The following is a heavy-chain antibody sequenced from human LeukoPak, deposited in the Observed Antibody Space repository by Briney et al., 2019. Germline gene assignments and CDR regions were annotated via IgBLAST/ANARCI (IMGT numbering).Heavy chain of an antibody. D-gene: IGHD2-15*01. CDR1: GGSISSYY. V-gene: IGHV4-59*01. Sequence: SETLSLTCTVSGGSISSYYWSWIRQPPGKGLEWVGQIYYSGGTNYNPSLKSRVTISVDTSKNQFSLKLSSVTAADTAVYYCARQFGYCSGGSCYPYYYGMDVWGQGTTVTVSS. J-gene: IGHJ6*02. CDR3: ARQFGYCSGGSCYPYYYGMDV. CDR2: IYYSGGT.